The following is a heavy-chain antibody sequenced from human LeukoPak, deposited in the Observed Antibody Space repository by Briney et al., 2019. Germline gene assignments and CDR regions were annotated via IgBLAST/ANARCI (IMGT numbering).Heavy chain of an antibody. D-gene: IGHD3-3*01. V-gene: IGHV4-4*02. Sequence: WVRQPPGKGLEWIGEIYHSGSTNYNPSLKSRVIISVDKSKNQFSLKLSSVTAADTAVYYCIGNGYYSLEYWGQGTLVTVSS. J-gene: IGHJ4*02. CDR3: IGNGYYSLEY. CDR2: IYHSGST.